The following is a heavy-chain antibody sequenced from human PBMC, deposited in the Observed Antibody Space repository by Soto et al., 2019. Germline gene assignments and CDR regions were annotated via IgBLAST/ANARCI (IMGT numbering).Heavy chain of an antibody. CDR1: GFTFSSYW. CDR2: IKQDGSEK. D-gene: IGHD3-16*02. CDR3: ARDRRRLHLGELSYYFDY. J-gene: IGHJ4*02. V-gene: IGHV3-7*05. Sequence: HPGGSLRLSCVGSGFTFSSYWMHWVRQAPGKGLEWVANIKQDGSEKYYVDSVKGRFTISRDNAKNSLYLQMNSLRAEDTAVYYCARDRRRLHLGELSYYFDYWGQGTLVTVSS.